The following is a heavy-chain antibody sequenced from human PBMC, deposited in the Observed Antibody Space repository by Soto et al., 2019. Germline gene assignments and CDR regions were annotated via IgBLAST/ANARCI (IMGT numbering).Heavy chain of an antibody. D-gene: IGHD3-10*01. J-gene: IGHJ4*02. V-gene: IGHV3-30-3*01. CDR2: ISYDGSNK. Sequence: GGSLRLSCAASGFTFSSYAMHWVRQAPGKGLEWVAVISYDGSNKYYADSVKGRFTISRDNSKNTLYLQMNSLRAEDTAVYYCARDQSGDITMVRGVIRGILDYWGQGTLVTVSS. CDR3: ARDQSGDITMVRGVIRGILDY. CDR1: GFTFSSYA.